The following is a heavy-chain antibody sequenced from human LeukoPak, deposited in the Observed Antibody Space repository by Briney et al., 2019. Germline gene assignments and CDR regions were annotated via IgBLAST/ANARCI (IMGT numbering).Heavy chain of an antibody. D-gene: IGHD3-22*01. CDR3: ARRPYGSSGYHFDY. Sequence: SETLSLTCTVSGGSISSYYWSWIRKPPGKGLEWIGYIYYSGSTNYNPSLKSRVTISVDTSKNQFSLKLSSVTAADTAVYYCARRPYGSSGYHFDYWGQGTLVTVSS. J-gene: IGHJ4*02. V-gene: IGHV4-59*12. CDR2: IYYSGST. CDR1: GGSISSYY.